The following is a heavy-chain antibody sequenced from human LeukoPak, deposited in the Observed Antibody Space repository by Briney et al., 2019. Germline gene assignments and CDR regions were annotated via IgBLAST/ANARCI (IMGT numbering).Heavy chain of an antibody. J-gene: IGHJ4*02. Sequence: PGGSLRLSCAASGFTFDDYGMSWVRQAPGKGLEWVSGINWNGGSTGYADSVKGRFTISRDNAKNSLYLQMNSLRAEDTALYYCARDYRSGSYYANDYWGQGTLVTVSS. V-gene: IGHV3-20*04. D-gene: IGHD1-26*01. CDR3: ARDYRSGSYYANDY. CDR1: GFTFDDYG. CDR2: INWNGGST.